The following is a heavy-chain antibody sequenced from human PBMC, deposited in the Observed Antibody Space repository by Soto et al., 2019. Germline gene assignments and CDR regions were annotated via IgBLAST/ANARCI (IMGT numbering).Heavy chain of an antibody. CDR1: GFTFSDYY. CDR3: ASVDGESRVDV. Sequence: VQLVESGGGLVKPGGSLRLSCAASGFTFSDYYMAWVRQTPGKGLEWIAYIVSGSTYTNYADSVKGRFTISRDNDRESLFLEMNSLRADDTALYYCASVDGESRVDVWGQGTTVSVS. J-gene: IGHJ6*02. D-gene: IGHD2-21*01. CDR2: IVSGSTYT. V-gene: IGHV3-11*06.